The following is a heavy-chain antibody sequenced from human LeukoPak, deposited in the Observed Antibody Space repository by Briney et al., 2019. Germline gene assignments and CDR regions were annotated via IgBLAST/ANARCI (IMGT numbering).Heavy chain of an antibody. CDR3: AKVSSTYYYMDV. J-gene: IGHJ6*03. D-gene: IGHD3-16*02. CDR1: GLTFSSYA. CDR2: LSGSGGST. V-gene: IGHV3-23*01. Sequence: GGSLRLSCAASGLTFSSYAMSWVRQAPGKGLGWVSALSGSGGSTYYADSVKGRFTISRDNSKNTLYLQMNSLRAEDTAVYYCAKVSSTYYYMDVWGKGTTVTVSS.